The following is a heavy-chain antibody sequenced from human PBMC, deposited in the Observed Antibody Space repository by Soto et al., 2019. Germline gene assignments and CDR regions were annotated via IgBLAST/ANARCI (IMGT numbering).Heavy chain of an antibody. CDR3: ARMETFGSLKWSEL. D-gene: IGHD3-16*01. CDR1: GYSFTNND. Sequence: GASVKVSCKASGYSFTNNDVSWVRQATGQGLEWMGWMNPGSGDTGYAQKFQGRVTMTRDISIATAYMELSSLRSDDTAIYYCARMETFGSLKWSELWGEGTAVTV. CDR2: MNPGSGDT. J-gene: IGHJ5*02. V-gene: IGHV1-8*01.